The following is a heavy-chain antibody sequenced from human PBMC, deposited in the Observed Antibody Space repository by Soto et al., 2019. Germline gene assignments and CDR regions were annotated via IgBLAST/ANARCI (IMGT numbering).Heavy chain of an antibody. Sequence: QVQLVQSGAEVKKPGTSVKVSCKASGYIFSNYYMHWVRQAPGQGLEWMGVFNPSGDATHYAQSFQGRVSVTRDTSTSTVYMELSTLTSEDTAVYYCARRGMSRIVFGTWGQGTMVTVSS. CDR1: GYIFSNYY. CDR2: FNPSGDAT. V-gene: IGHV1-46*01. D-gene: IGHD3-10*01. CDR3: ARRGMSRIVFGT. J-gene: IGHJ3*02.